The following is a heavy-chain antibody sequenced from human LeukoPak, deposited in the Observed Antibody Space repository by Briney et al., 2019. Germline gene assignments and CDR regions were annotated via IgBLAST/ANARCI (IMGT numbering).Heavy chain of an antibody. CDR2: IKQDGSEK. D-gene: IGHD5-18*01. CDR3: ASSGYSYGYQRDY. J-gene: IGHJ4*02. CDR1: GFTFSSYW. V-gene: IGHV3-7*01. Sequence: GGSLRLSCAASGFTFSSYWMSWVRQAPGKGLEWVANIKQDGSEKYYVDSVKGRFTISRDNAKNSLYLQMNSLRAEDTAVYYCASSGYSYGYQRDYWGQGTLVTVSS.